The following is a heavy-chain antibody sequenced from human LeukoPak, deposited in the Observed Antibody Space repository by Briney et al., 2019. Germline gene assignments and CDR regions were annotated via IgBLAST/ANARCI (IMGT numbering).Heavy chain of an antibody. CDR2: MWYDGSSK. CDR1: GFTFSNYG. J-gene: IGHJ5*02. D-gene: IGHD1-26*01. V-gene: IGHV3-30*02. CDR3: AKDRSRWEINWFDP. Sequence: GGALRVSCTGCGFTFSNYGMHWVRQAPGKGLEWVAFMWYDGSSKYYADSVKGRFTISRDNSKNTLYLQMNSLRVEDTAVYYCAKDRSRWEINWFDPWGQGTLVSVSS.